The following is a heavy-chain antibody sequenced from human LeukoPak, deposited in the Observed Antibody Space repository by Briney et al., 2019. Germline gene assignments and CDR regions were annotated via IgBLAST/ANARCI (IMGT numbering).Heavy chain of an antibody. J-gene: IGHJ3*02. CDR3: AIGWSSGPADDAFDI. CDR2: INHSGST. V-gene: IGHV4-34*01. D-gene: IGHD3-22*01. Sequence: SETLSLTCAVYGGSSSGYYWSWIRQPPGKGLEWIGEINHSGSTNYNPSLKSRVTISVDTSKNQFSLKLSSVTAADTAVYYCAIGWSSGPADDAFDIWGQGTMVTVSS. CDR1: GGSSSGYY.